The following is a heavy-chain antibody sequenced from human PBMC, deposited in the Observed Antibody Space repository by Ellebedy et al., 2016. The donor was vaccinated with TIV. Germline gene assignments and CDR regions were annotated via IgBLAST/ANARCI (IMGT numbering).Heavy chain of an antibody. V-gene: IGHV4-59*01. CDR3: AGAQGRFFGYLRDAPFHI. CDR2: VYYSEST. D-gene: IGHD3-3*01. CDR1: GDSINSSY. Sequence: SETLSLTCTVSGDSINSSYWSWIRQPPGRGLEWIGYVYYSESTNYNPSLKSRVTISLDTSKNQFSLNLSSVTAADTAVYYCAGAQGRFFGYLRDAPFHIWGQGTTVTVSS. J-gene: IGHJ3*02.